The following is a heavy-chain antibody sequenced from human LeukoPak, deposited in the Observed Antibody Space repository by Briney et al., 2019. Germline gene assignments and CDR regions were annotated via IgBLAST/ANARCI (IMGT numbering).Heavy chain of an antibody. CDR1: GFTVSSNY. J-gene: IGHJ4*02. D-gene: IGHD3-9*01. Sequence: PGGSLRLSCAASGFTVSSNYMSWVRQAPGKGLERVSYISSSSSTIYYADSVKGRFTISRDNAKNSLYLQMNSLRAEDTAVYYCARNSDVLRYFDWFGHFDYWGQGTLVTVSS. CDR2: ISSSSSTI. V-gene: IGHV3-48*01. CDR3: ARNSDVLRYFDWFGHFDY.